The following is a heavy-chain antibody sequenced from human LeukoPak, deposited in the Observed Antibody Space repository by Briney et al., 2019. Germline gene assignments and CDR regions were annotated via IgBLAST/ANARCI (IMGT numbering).Heavy chain of an antibody. CDR1: GYTFTNYG. CDR3: ARELNYDSSGYYFDY. CDR2: ISAYNGNT. Sequence: AASVKVSCKASGYTFTNYGISWVRQAPGQGLEWMGWISAYNGNTKYAQKLQGRVTMTTDTSTSTAYMELRSLRSDDTAVYYCARELNYDSSGYYFDYWGQGTLVTVSS. D-gene: IGHD3-22*01. V-gene: IGHV1-18*01. J-gene: IGHJ4*02.